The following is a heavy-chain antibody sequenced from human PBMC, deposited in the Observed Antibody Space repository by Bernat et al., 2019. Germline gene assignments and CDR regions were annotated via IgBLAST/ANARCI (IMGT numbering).Heavy chain of an antibody. Sequence: VQLVESGGGVVQPGRSLRLSCAASGFTFSNAWMSWVRQAPGKGLEWVGRIKSKTDGGTTDYAAPVKGRFTISRDDSKNTLYLQMNSLKTEDTAVYYCTTYTRRRAFDIWGQGTMVTVSS. V-gene: IGHV3-15*01. J-gene: IGHJ3*02. D-gene: IGHD2-2*02. CDR3: TTYTRRRAFDI. CDR2: IKSKTDGGTT. CDR1: GFTFSNAW.